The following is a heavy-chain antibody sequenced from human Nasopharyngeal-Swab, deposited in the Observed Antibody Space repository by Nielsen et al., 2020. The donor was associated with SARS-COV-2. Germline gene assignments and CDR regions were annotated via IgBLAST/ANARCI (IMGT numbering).Heavy chain of an antibody. CDR1: GFTFSGSA. CDR3: TRLGRGGMDV. V-gene: IGHV3-73*01. Sequence: GESLKISCAASGFTFSGSAMHWVRQASGKGPEWVGRIRSKANSYATAYAASVKGRFTISRDDSKNTAYLQMNSLKTEDTAVYYCTRLGRGGMDVWGQGTTVTVSS. CDR2: IRSKANSYAT. J-gene: IGHJ6*02.